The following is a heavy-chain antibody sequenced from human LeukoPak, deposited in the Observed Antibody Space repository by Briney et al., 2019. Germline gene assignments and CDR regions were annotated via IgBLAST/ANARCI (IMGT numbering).Heavy chain of an antibody. D-gene: IGHD5-12*01. Sequence: GGSLRLSCAASGFTFYSYAMNWVRQAPGKGLEWVSTFSGSGGSTYYADSVKGRFTISRDNSKNTLYLQMNSLRAEDTAVYYCARDHPICSGYDYRFDYWGQGTLVTVSS. J-gene: IGHJ4*02. CDR3: ARDHPICSGYDYRFDY. V-gene: IGHV3-23*01. CDR1: GFTFYSYA. CDR2: FSGSGGST.